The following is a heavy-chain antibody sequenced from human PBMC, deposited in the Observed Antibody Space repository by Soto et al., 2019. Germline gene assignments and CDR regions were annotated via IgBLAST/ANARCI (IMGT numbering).Heavy chain of an antibody. Sequence: GGSLRLSCAASGFTFSSYAMSWVRQAPGKGLEWVSVISGSGGSTFYANSVKGRFTISRENSKNTLYLQMNSLRPEDTAVYYCAKDLTVVRGHIYYRSDVWGRGTTVPV. CDR1: GFTFSSYA. V-gene: IGHV3-23*01. CDR3: AKDLTVVRGHIYYRSDV. D-gene: IGHD3-10*01. CDR2: ISGSGGST. J-gene: IGHJ6*02.